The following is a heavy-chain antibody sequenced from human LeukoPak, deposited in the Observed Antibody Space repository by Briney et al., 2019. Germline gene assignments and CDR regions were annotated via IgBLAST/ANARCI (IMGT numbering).Heavy chain of an antibody. CDR3: ARAVRPRYYYFDY. D-gene: IGHD1-14*01. Sequence: SETLSLTCTVSGGSISSSTYYWGWIRQPPGKGLEWIGNIYSSGSTYYNPSLKSRVTISVDTSKNQFSLKLNSVTAADTAVYYCARAVRPRYYYFDYWGQGTLVTVSS. J-gene: IGHJ4*02. CDR2: IYSSGST. CDR1: GGSISSSTYY. V-gene: IGHV4-39*07.